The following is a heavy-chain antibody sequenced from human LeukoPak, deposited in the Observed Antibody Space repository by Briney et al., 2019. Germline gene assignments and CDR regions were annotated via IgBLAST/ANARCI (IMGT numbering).Heavy chain of an antibody. D-gene: IGHD6-13*01. J-gene: IGHJ4*02. V-gene: IGHV4-59*01. CDR2: IYYSGST. CDR1: GGSISSYY. CDR3: ARTVYSSSWSLYYFDY. Sequence: PSETLSLTCTVSGGSISSYYWSWIRQPPGKGLEWIGYIYYSGSTNYNPSLKSRVTISVDSSKNQFSLKLSSVTAADTAVYYCARTVYSSSWSLYYFDYWGQGTLVTVSS.